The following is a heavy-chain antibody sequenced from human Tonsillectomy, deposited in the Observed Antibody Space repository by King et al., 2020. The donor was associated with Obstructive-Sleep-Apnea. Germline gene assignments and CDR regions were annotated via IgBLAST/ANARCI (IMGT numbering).Heavy chain of an antibody. CDR3: AKQKGPGCVGYCYAY. CDR1: GASISSHDW. V-gene: IGHV4-4*02. CDR2: VYHSGAA. Sequence: QLQESGPGLVRPSGTLSLTCAVSGASISSHDWWSWVRQPPGKGLEWIGEVYHSGAANYNPSLTSRVTISVDKSKNQFSLNLSSVTAADTAVYYCAKQKGPGCVGYCYAYWGQGTLVTVSS. J-gene: IGHJ4*02. D-gene: IGHD2-21*02.